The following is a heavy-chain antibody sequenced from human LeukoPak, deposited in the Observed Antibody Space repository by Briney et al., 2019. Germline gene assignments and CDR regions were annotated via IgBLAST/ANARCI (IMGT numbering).Heavy chain of an antibody. V-gene: IGHV4-59*01. Sequence: SQTLSLTCTVSGGSISSYYWNWIRQPPGKALEWLGYAYYSGSTNYNPSLKTRLTISVDTSKAQFSLTLSSVTAADTAIYYCASRSGRNYYGMDVWGQGTTVIVSS. D-gene: IGHD3-10*01. CDR2: AYYSGST. J-gene: IGHJ6*02. CDR3: ASRSGRNYYGMDV. CDR1: GGSISSYY.